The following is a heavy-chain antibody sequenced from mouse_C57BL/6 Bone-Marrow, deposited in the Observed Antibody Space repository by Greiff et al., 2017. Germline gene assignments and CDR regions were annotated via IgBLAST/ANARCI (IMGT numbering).Heavy chain of an antibody. J-gene: IGHJ2*01. CDR2: IDPANGNT. V-gene: IGHV14-3*01. CDR3: DRRDGYSYYMDY. D-gene: IGHD2-3*01. CDR1: GFNIKNTY. Sequence: EVKLEESVAELVRPGASVKLSCTASGFNIKNTYMHWVKQRPEQSLEWIGRIDPANGNTKYAPKFQGKATITADTSSNTAYLQLSSLTSEDTAIYYCDRRDGYSYYMDYWGQGTTLTVSS.